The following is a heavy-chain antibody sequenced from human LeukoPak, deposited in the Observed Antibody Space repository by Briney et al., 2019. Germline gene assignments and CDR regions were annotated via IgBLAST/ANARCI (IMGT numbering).Heavy chain of an antibody. Sequence: ASVKVSCKASGYTFTGYYMHWVRQAPGQELEWMGWINPNSGGTNYAQKFQGRVTMTRDTSISTAYMELSRLRSDDTAVYYCARAYYYDSSGLPCDYWGQGTLVTVSS. CDR3: ARAYYYDSSGLPCDY. V-gene: IGHV1-2*02. CDR2: INPNSGGT. J-gene: IGHJ4*02. D-gene: IGHD3-22*01. CDR1: GYTFTGYY.